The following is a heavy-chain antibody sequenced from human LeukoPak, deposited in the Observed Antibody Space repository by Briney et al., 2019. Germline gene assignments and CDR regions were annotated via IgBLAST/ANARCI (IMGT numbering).Heavy chain of an antibody. CDR3: AKDAIDYGDYYFDY. J-gene: IGHJ4*02. CDR2: IWYDEITK. Sequence: GGSLRLSCVASGFTFRSYGIHWVRQAPGKGLEWLAFIWYDEITKNYADSVKGRFTISRDNSKNTLYLQMNSLRAEDTAVYYCAKDAIDYGDYYFDYWGQGTLVTVSS. D-gene: IGHD4-17*01. CDR1: GFTFRSYG. V-gene: IGHV3-30*02.